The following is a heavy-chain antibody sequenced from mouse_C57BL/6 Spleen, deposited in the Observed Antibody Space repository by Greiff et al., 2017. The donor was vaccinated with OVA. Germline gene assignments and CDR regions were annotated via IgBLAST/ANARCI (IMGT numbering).Heavy chain of an antibody. D-gene: IGHD2-4*01. CDR3: ARDGYDYDLSYAMDY. Sequence: EVQLQESGGGLVQPGGSLKLSCAASGFTFSDYYMYWVRQTPEKRLEWVAYISNGGGSTYYPDTVKGRFTISRDNAKNTLYLQMSRLKSEDTAMYYCARDGYDYDLSYAMDYWGQGTSVTVSS. V-gene: IGHV5-12*01. J-gene: IGHJ4*01. CDR2: ISNGGGST. CDR1: GFTFSDYY.